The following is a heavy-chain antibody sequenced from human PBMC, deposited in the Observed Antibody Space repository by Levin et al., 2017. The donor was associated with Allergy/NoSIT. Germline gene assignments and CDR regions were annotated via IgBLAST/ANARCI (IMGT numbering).Heavy chain of an antibody. CDR2: VWYDGSDK. CDR3: ARSSGSHFDY. Sequence: GESLKISCAASGFTFSRSGMHWVRQAPGKGPEWVAAVWYDGSDKFYADSLKGRFTISRDNSKNTLYLQMNSLRADDTAVYYCARSSGSHFDYWGQGTLVTVSS. J-gene: IGHJ4*02. D-gene: IGHD3-10*01. CDR1: GFTFSRSG. V-gene: IGHV3-33*01.